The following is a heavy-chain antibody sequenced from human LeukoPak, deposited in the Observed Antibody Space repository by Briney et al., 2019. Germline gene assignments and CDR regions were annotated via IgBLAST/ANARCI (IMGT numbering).Heavy chain of an antibody. CDR2: IYYSGST. D-gene: IGHD3-3*01. V-gene: IGHV4-39*07. Sequence: PSETLSLTCTVSGGSISSSTYYWGWIRQPPGKGLEWLGTIYYSGSTYYNPSLKSRVTISVDTSKNQFSLKLSSVTAADTAVYYCARKAKSGPGRFDPWGQGTLVTVSS. CDR3: ARKAKSGPGRFDP. CDR1: GGSISSSTYY. J-gene: IGHJ5*02.